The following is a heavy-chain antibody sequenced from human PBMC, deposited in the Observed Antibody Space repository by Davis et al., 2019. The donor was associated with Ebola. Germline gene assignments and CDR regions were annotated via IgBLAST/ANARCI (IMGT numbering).Heavy chain of an antibody. D-gene: IGHD2-21*02. J-gene: IGHJ5*02. CDR3: ARDATKVTTIWFRP. CDR1: SYTFSGYA. V-gene: IGHV1-18*04. Sequence: ASVLISCKTSSYTFSGYAISWVRQPPGQGLEGLGRINAHSVHTNYAQKFQGRVTVSTDTSTSTAYMELRSMRSDDTALYYCARDATKVTTIWFRPWGQGTLVTVSS. CDR2: INAHSVHT.